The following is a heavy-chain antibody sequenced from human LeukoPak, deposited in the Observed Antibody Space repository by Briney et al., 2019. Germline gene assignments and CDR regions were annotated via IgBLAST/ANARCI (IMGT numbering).Heavy chain of an antibody. CDR1: GFTVSSSY. CDR2: IYSGGST. D-gene: IGHD5-18*01. CDR3: ASQRGYSYGYYYYYMDV. V-gene: IGHV3-53*01. Sequence: GGSLRLSCAASGFTVSSSYMSWVRQAPGRGLEWVSVIYSGGSTYYADSVKGRLTISRDNSKNTLYLQMNSLRAEDTAVYYCASQRGYSYGYYYYYMDVWGKGTTVTVSS. J-gene: IGHJ6*03.